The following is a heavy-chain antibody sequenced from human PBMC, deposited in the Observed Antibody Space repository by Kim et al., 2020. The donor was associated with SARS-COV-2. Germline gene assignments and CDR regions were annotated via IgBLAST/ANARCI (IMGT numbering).Heavy chain of an antibody. D-gene: IGHD5-12*01. Sequence: SETLSLTCTVSGGSISSSSYYWGWIRQPPGKGLEWIGCIYYSGSTYYNPSLKSRVTISVDTSKNQFSLKLSSVTAADTAVYYCSSGYDSSYWGQGTLVTVSS. CDR1: GGSISSSSYY. CDR2: IYYSGST. J-gene: IGHJ4*02. V-gene: IGHV4-39*01. CDR3: SSGYDSSY.